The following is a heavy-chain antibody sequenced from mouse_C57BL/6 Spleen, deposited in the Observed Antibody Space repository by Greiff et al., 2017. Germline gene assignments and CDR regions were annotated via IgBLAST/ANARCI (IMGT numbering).Heavy chain of an antibody. V-gene: IGHV1-26*01. J-gene: IGHJ3*01. CDR2: INPNNGGT. CDR1: GYTFTDYY. Sequence: VQLQQSGPELVKPGASVKISCKASGYTFTDYYMNWVQQSHGKSLEWIGDINPNNGGTSYNQKFKGKATLAVDKSSSTAYMELRSLTSEDSAVYYCARSRLFAYWGQGTLGTVSA. CDR3: ARSRLFAY.